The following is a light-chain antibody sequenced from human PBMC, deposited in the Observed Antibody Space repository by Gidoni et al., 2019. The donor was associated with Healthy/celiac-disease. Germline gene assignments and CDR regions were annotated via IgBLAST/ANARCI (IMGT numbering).Light chain of an antibody. V-gene: IGLV1-47*01. J-gene: IGLJ3*02. CDR1: SSNIGSNY. CDR2: RNN. Sequence: SVLTQPPSASGTPGQRVTISCSGSSSNIGSNYVYWYQQLPGTAPKLLIYRNNQRTSGVPDRFSGYKSGTSASLAISGLRSEDEADYYCAAWDDSLSGWVFGGGTKLTVL. CDR3: AAWDDSLSGWV.